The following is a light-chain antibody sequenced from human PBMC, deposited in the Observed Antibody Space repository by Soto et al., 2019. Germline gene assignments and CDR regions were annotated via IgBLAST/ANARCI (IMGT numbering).Light chain of an antibody. J-gene: IGKJ1*01. CDR1: QSIRSY. CDR3: QQSYSSPWT. V-gene: IGKV1-39*01. Sequence: DIQMTQSPSPLSASVGDRVTITCRASQSIRSYLNWYQQKPGKAPKLLIYATSSLQSGVPSRFSGSGSGAEFTLTISSLQPEDFATYYCQQSYSSPWTFGQGTKVDIK. CDR2: ATS.